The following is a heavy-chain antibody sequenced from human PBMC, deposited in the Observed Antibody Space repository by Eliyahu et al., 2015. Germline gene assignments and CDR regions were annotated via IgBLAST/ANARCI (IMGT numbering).Heavy chain of an antibody. CDR2: IYXGGST. CDR3: ARERASSSWAKYYYYYYGMDV. V-gene: IGHV3-53*01. Sequence: EVQLVESGGGLIQPGGSLRLSCAASGFTVSSXYMSWVRQAXGKGLEWVSVIYXGGSTYYADSVKGRFTISRDNSKNTLYLQMNSLRAEDTAVYYCARERASSSWAKYYYYYYGMDVWGQGTTVTVSS. D-gene: IGHD6-13*01. CDR1: GFTVSSXY. J-gene: IGHJ6*02.